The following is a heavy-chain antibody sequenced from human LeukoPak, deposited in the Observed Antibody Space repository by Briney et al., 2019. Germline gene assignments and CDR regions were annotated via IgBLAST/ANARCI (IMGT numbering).Heavy chain of an antibody. CDR1: GGSFSGYY. CDR3: ARGTMTTVTYYFDY. CDR2: INHSGST. D-gene: IGHD4-17*01. Sequence: PSETLSLTCAVYGGSFSGYYWSWIRQPPGKGLEWIGEINHSGSTNYNPSLKSRVTISVDTSKNQFSLKLSSVTAADTAVYYCARGTMTTVTYYFDYWGQGTLVAVSS. V-gene: IGHV4-34*01. J-gene: IGHJ4*02.